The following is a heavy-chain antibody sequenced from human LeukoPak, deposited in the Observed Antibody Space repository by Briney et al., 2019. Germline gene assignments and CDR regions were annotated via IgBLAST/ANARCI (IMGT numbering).Heavy chain of an antibody. V-gene: IGHV1-46*01. CDR2: INPSGGST. J-gene: IGHJ5*02. D-gene: IGHD5-24*01. CDR1: GYTFTSYY. CDR3: ARALYNPRRWFDP. Sequence: GASVKVSCKASGYTFTSYYMHWVRQAPGQGLEWMRIINPSGGSTSYAQKFQGRVTMTRDTSTSTVYMELSSLRSEDTAVYYCARALYNPRRWFDPWGQGTLVTVSS.